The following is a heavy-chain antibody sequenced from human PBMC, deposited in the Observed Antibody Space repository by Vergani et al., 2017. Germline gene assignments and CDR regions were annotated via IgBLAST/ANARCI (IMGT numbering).Heavy chain of an antibody. Sequence: EVQLLQSGGGVIQPGGSVRLSCAASGFTFSACPMTWVRQAPGKGLEWVSAISARYPSTYYADSVKGRLTISRDNSKNMLYLQMNSLRAEDTAVYYCAKGEQWLVVSFDYWGQGTLVTVSS. CDR1: GFTFSACP. J-gene: IGHJ4*02. CDR3: AKGEQWLVVSFDY. CDR2: ISARYPST. D-gene: IGHD6-19*01. V-gene: IGHV3-23*01.